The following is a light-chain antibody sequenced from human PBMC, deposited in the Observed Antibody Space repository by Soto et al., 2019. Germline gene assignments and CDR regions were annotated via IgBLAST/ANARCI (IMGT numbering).Light chain of an antibody. CDR1: SSDVGGYNY. Sequence: QSALTQPASVSGSPGQSITISCTGTSSDVGGYNYVSWYQQHPGIAPKLLIYGVTNRPSGVSTRFSGSKSGNTASLTISGLQAEDKADYHCSSYTSASTLLYLFGTGTKVTVL. J-gene: IGLJ1*01. CDR2: GVT. V-gene: IGLV2-14*01. CDR3: SSYTSASTLLYL.